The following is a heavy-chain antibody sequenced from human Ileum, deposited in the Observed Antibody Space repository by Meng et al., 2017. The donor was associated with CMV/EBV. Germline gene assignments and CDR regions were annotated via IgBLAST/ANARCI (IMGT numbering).Heavy chain of an antibody. CDR1: GDRFSSNMVT. V-gene: IGHV6-1*02. CDR3: TRAYYYDSSGYYDY. Sequence: QVLLQPSGARLVKPSQTPSLPCAISGDRFSSNMVTWNWIRQSPSRGLEWLGRTYYRSKWYNDYAVSVKSRITINPDTSKNQFSLQLNSMTPEDTAVYYCTRAYYYDSSGYYDYWGQGTLVTVSS. D-gene: IGHD3-22*01. CDR2: TYYRSKWYN. J-gene: IGHJ4*02.